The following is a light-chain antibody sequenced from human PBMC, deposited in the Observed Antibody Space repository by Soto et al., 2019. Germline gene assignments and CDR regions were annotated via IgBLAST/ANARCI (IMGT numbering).Light chain of an antibody. Sequence: QSALTQPASVSGSPGQSITISCAGTRSDNGASNSVSWYQHLPGRSPTLIIYEATNRPSGVSERFSGSKAGDTASLTISGLQADDEAEYFCISYKTDDTFVFGRGTKLTVL. CDR1: RSDNGASNS. CDR3: ISYKTDDTFV. CDR2: EAT. V-gene: IGLV2-14*01. J-gene: IGLJ1*01.